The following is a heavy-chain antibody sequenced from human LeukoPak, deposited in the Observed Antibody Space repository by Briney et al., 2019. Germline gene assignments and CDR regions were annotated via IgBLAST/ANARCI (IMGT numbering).Heavy chain of an antibody. CDR3: ARGDTAMVF. Sequence: GGSLRLTCAASGFTFSSYWMSWVRQAPGKGLEWVANIKQDGSEKYYVESVKGRVTISGDNAKNSLYLQMNSLKAEDTAVYYCARGDTAMVFGGPGTLVTVSS. D-gene: IGHD5-18*01. V-gene: IGHV3-7*01. CDR1: GFTFSSYW. J-gene: IGHJ4*02. CDR2: IKQDGSEK.